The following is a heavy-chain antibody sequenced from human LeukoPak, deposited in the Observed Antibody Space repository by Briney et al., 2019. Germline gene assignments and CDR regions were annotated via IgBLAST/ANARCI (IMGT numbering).Heavy chain of an antibody. CDR1: GGTFSSYA. CDR3: ATSVAPDGGYYTKDVFAI. D-gene: IGHD3-3*01. Sequence: GASVKVSCKASGGTFSSYAISWVRQAPGQGLEWMGGFDLEDGETIYAQKFQGRVTMTEDTSTDTAYMELSSLRSEDTAVYYCATSVAPDGGYYTKDVFAIWGQGTMVTVSS. CDR2: FDLEDGET. V-gene: IGHV1-24*01. J-gene: IGHJ3*02.